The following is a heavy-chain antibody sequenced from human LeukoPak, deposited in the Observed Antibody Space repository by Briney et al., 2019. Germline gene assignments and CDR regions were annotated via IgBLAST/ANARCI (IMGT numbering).Heavy chain of an antibody. V-gene: IGHV1-2*02. CDR2: INPNSGGT. J-gene: IGHJ5*02. Sequence: ASVKVSCKASGYTFIAYYMHWVRQAPGQGLEWMGWINPNSGGTNYAQKFQGRVTMTRDASISTAYMDLSRLRSDDTAVYYCARGMGVLVPAATWFDPWGQGTLVTVSS. CDR1: GYTFIAYY. CDR3: ARGMGVLVPAATWFDP. D-gene: IGHD2-2*01.